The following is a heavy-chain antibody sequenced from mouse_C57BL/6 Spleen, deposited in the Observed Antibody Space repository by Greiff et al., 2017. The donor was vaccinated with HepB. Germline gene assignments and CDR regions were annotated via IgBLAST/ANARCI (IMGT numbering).Heavy chain of an antibody. CDR3: AIYDYGEYYFDY. CDR2: IYPRSGNT. CDR1: GYTFTSYG. D-gene: IGHD2-4*01. V-gene: IGHV1-81*01. Sequence: QVQLKESGAELARPGASVKLSCKASGYTFTSYGISWVKQRTGQGLEWIGEIYPRSGNTYYNEKFKGKATLTADKSSSTAYMELRSLTSEDSAVYFCAIYDYGEYYFDYWGQGTTLTVSS. J-gene: IGHJ2*01.